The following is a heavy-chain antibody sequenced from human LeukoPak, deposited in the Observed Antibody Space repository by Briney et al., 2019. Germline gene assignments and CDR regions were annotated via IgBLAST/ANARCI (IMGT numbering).Heavy chain of an antibody. D-gene: IGHD2-2*03. V-gene: IGHV3-23*01. CDR3: ARASWISTADAVC. J-gene: IGHJ4*02. Sequence: PGGSLRLSCAASGFTFSSYAMSWVRQAPGKGLEWVSGISDTGGGTYYTDSVKGRFTVSRDNSKNTLYLQMNSLRVEDTAIYYCARASWISTADAVCWGQGTQVTVSS. CDR2: ISDTGGGT. CDR1: GFTFSSYA.